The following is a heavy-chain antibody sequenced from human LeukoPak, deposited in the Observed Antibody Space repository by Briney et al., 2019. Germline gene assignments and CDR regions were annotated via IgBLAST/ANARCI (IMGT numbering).Heavy chain of an antibody. D-gene: IGHD4-17*01. CDR3: IVFGDSNH. CDR1: GLTGSHNY. J-gene: IGHJ5*02. V-gene: IGHV3-53*01. CDR2: IHTSGDT. Sequence: GGSLRLSCAASGLTGSHNYVSWVRQAPGKGLEWVSAIHTSGDTCFADSVKGRFTISRDTSKNTLYLQINSLRVEDTAVYYCIVFGDSNHWGQGTLVTVSS.